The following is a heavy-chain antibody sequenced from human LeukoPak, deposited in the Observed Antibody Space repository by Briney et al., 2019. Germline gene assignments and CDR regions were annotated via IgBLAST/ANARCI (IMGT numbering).Heavy chain of an antibody. D-gene: IGHD1-26*01. CDR2: MNPNSGNT. Sequence: ASVKVSCKASGYTFTSYDINWVRQAPGQGLEWMGWMNPNSGNTGYAQKFQGRVTMTRNTSISTAYMELSSLRSEDTAVYYCARGDYSGSYFKLYYYYYMDVWGKGTTVTVSS. CDR3: ARGDYSGSYFKLYYYYYMDV. CDR1: GYTFTSYD. J-gene: IGHJ6*03. V-gene: IGHV1-8*01.